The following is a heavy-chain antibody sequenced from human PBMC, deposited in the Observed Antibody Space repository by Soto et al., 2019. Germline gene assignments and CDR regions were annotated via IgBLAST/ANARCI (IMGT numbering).Heavy chain of an antibody. V-gene: IGHV4-34*01. J-gene: IGHJ5*02. D-gene: IGHD3-22*01. CDR3: ARDMGGFGSSGYYNGPRFDP. CDR1: GGSFSGYY. Sequence: PSETLSLTCAVYGGSFSGYYWSWVRQPPGKGLEWIGEINHSGSTNYNPSLKSRVTISVDTSKNQFSLKLSSVTAADTAVYYCARDMGGFGSSGYYNGPRFDPWGQGTLVTVSS. CDR2: INHSGST.